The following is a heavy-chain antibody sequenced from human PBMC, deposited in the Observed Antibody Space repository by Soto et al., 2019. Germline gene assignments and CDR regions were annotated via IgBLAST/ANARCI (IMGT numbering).Heavy chain of an antibody. Sequence: GASVKVSCKASGGTFSSYAISWVRQAPGQGLEWMGGIIPIFGTANYAQKFQGRVTITADESTSTAYMELSSLRSEDTAVYYCARGQIPYYDSSGYYPYWGQGTLVTVSS. J-gene: IGHJ4*02. CDR2: IIPIFGTA. D-gene: IGHD3-22*01. CDR1: GGTFSSYA. CDR3: ARGQIPYYDSSGYYPY. V-gene: IGHV1-69*13.